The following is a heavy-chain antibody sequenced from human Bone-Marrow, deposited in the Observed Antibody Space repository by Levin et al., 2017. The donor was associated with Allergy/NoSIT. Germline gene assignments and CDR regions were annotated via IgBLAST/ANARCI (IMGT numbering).Heavy chain of an antibody. V-gene: IGHV4-31*03. Sequence: SETLSLTCTVSGGSISSGGYYWSWIRQHPGKGLEWIGYIYYSGSTYYNPSLKSRVTISVDTSKNQFFLKLSSVTAADTAVYYWARDGRVLGWQNTQGGWYFDLWGRGTLVTVSS. CDR2: IYYSGST. J-gene: IGHJ2*01. D-gene: IGHD3-3*01. CDR1: GGSISSGGYY. CDR3: ARDGRVLGWQNTQGGWYFDL.